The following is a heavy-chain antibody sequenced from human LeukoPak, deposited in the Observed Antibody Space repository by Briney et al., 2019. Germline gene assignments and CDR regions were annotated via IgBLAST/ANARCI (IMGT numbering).Heavy chain of an antibody. Sequence: GGSLRLSCAASGFTFSGHWMSWVRQAPGKGLEWVANINQGGSDKYYVDSVKGRFTISRDNANNLLYLQMSSLRGEDTAVYYCTRDRSRAEDDWGQGTLVTVSS. V-gene: IGHV3-7*01. CDR2: INQGGSDK. D-gene: IGHD1-14*01. J-gene: IGHJ4*02. CDR3: TRDRSRAEDD. CDR1: GFTFSGHW.